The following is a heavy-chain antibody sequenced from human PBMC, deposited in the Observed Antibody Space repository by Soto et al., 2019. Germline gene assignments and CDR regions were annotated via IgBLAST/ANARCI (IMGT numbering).Heavy chain of an antibody. V-gene: IGHV4-30-4*01. D-gene: IGHD6-19*01. Sequence: SETLSLTCTVSGGSISSGDYYWSWIRQPPGKGLEWIGYIYYSGSTYYNPSLKSRVTISVDTSKNQFSLKLSSVTAADTAVYYCAREDRIAVAGTGGRGYYYYGMDVWGQGTTVT. CDR1: GGSISSGDYY. CDR2: IYYSGST. J-gene: IGHJ6*02. CDR3: AREDRIAVAGTGGRGYYYYGMDV.